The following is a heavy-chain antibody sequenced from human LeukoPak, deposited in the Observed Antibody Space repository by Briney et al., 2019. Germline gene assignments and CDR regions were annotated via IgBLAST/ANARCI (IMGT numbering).Heavy chain of an antibody. V-gene: IGHV3-33*01. CDR1: GFTFSSYG. CDR3: ASGEEYFQH. Sequence: GRSLRLSCAASGFTFSSYGMHWVRQAPGKGLVGGAVIWYDGSNKYYVDSVKGRFTISRDNSKNTLYLQMNSLRAEDTAVYYCASGEEYFQHWGQGTLVTVSS. J-gene: IGHJ1*01. CDR2: IWYDGSNK. D-gene: IGHD2-21*01.